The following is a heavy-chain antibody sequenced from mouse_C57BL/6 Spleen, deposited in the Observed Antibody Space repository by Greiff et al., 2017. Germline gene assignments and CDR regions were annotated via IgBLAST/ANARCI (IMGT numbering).Heavy chain of an antibody. CDR3: ARASTGTYYAMDY. CDR1: GYTFTDYN. J-gene: IGHJ4*01. V-gene: IGHV1-18*01. Sequence: VHVKQSGPELVKPGASVKIPCKASGYTFTDYNMDWVKQSHGKSLEWIGDINPNNGGTIYNQKFKGKATLTVDKSSSTAYMELRSLTSEDTAVYYCARASTGTYYAMDYWGQGTSVTVSS. CDR2: INPNNGGT. D-gene: IGHD4-1*02.